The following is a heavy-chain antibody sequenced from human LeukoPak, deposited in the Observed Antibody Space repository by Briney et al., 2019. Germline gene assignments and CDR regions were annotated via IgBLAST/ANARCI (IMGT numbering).Heavy chain of an antibody. J-gene: IGHJ4*02. CDR3: AKGGDELVD. Sequence: GGSLRLSCAASGFSFNSYAMSWVRQAPGKGLECVSGSSGSGGSTYYTDSVKGRFTISRDNSKNTLYLQMNSLRAEDTAVYYCAKGGDELVDWGQGTLVTVSS. D-gene: IGHD2-21*01. CDR1: GFSFNSYA. V-gene: IGHV3-23*01. CDR2: SSGSGGST.